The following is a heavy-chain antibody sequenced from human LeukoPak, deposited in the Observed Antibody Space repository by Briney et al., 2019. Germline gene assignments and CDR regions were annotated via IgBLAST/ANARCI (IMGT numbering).Heavy chain of an antibody. CDR3: AGYRMGHTARTFDY. V-gene: IGHV4-59*01. CDR2: IYYSGST. CDR1: GGSISSYY. D-gene: IGHD5-18*01. Sequence: PSETLSLTCTVSGGSISSYYWSWIRQPPGKGLEWIGYIYYSGSTNYNPSLKSRVTISVDTSKNQFSLKLSSVTAADTAVYYCAGYRMGHTARTFDYWGRGTLVTVSS. J-gene: IGHJ4*02.